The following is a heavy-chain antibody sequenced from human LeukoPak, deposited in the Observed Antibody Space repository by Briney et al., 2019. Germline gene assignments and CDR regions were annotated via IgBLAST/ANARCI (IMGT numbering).Heavy chain of an antibody. D-gene: IGHD6-13*01. Sequence: TGGPLRLSCAASGFTFSDYYMSWIRQAPGKGLEWVSYISSSSSTIYYADSVKGRFTISRDNAKNSLYLQMNSLRAEDTAVYYCARANSSSWYRGGYYFDYWGQGTLVTVSS. V-gene: IGHV3-11*04. J-gene: IGHJ4*02. CDR3: ARANSSSWYRGGYYFDY. CDR1: GFTFSDYY. CDR2: ISSSSSTI.